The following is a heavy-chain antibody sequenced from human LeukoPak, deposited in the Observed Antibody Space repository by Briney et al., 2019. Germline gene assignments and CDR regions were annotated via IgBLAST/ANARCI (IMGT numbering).Heavy chain of an antibody. CDR1: GITLSNYW. CDR3: AKDSPDIVATSLPDY. V-gene: IGHV3-30*02. D-gene: IGHD5-12*01. Sequence: TGGSLRLSCTASGITLSNYWMHWVRQAPGKGLEWVAFIRYDGSNKYYADSVKGRFTISRDNSKNTLYLQMNSLRAEDTAVYYCAKDSPDIVATSLPDYWGQGTLVTVSS. CDR2: IRYDGSNK. J-gene: IGHJ4*02.